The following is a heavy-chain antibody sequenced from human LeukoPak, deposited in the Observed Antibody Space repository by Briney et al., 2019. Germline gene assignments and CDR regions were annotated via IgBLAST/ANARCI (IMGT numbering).Heavy chain of an antibody. V-gene: IGHV4-59*08. Sequence: SETLSLTCTVSGGSISGYYWSWIRQPPGKGLEWIGYIYYSGSGSTNYNPSLKSRVTISVDTSKNQFSLKLSSVTATDTAVYYCARRGGHGGSFDYWGQGTLVTVSS. CDR3: ARRGGHGGSFDY. D-gene: IGHD4-23*01. CDR1: GGSISGYY. J-gene: IGHJ4*02. CDR2: IYYSGSGST.